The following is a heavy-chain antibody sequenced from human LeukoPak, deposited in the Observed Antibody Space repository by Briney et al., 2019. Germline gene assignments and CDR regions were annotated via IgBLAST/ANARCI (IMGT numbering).Heavy chain of an antibody. J-gene: IGHJ4*02. Sequence: SSETLSLTCAVYGGSFSGYYWSWIRQPPGKGLEWIGEINHSGSTNYNPSLKSRVTISVDTSKNQFSLKLSSVTAADTAVYYCARRRSSGSVLSWGQGTLVTVSS. CDR2: INHSGST. V-gene: IGHV4-34*01. CDR1: GGSFSGYY. D-gene: IGHD6-19*01. CDR3: ARRRSSGSVLS.